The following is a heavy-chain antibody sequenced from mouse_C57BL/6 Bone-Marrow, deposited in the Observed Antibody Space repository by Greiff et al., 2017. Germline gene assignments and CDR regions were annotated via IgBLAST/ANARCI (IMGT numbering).Heavy chain of an antibody. Sequence: QVQLQQPGAELVKPGASVKLSCKASGYTFTSYWMHWVKQRPGQGLEWIGMIHPNSGSTNYNEKFKSKATLTVDKSSSTAYMQLSSLTSEASAVYYCARWGTTVVATRYYFDYWGQGTTLTVSS. V-gene: IGHV1-64*01. J-gene: IGHJ2*01. CDR2: IHPNSGST. CDR3: ARWGTTVVATRYYFDY. CDR1: GYTFTSYW. D-gene: IGHD1-1*01.